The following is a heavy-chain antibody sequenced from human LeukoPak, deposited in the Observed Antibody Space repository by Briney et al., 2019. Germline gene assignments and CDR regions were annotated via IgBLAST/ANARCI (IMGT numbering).Heavy chain of an antibody. V-gene: IGHV3-74*01. CDR2: INSDGSST. CDR3: ARDWRYSNYVAANWFDP. Sequence: GGSLRLSCAASGFTFSSYWMHWVRQAPGKGLVWVSCINSDGSSTRYADSVKGRFTISRDNAKNTLYLQMNSLRAGDTAVYYCARDWRYSNYVAANWFDPWGQGTLVTVSS. CDR1: GFTFSSYW. D-gene: IGHD4-11*01. J-gene: IGHJ5*02.